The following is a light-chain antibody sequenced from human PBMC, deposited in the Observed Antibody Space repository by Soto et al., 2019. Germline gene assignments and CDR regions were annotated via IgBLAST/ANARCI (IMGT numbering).Light chain of an antibody. Sequence: DTQMTQSPSTLSASVGDRVTITCRASQNINTWLAWYQQKPGKAPKLLVYKASSLESGVPSRFSGSGSGTEFTLTICSLQPDDFATYYCQQYNSYSRTFGQGTKVDIK. CDR1: QNINTW. CDR3: QQYNSYSRT. J-gene: IGKJ1*01. CDR2: KAS. V-gene: IGKV1-5*03.